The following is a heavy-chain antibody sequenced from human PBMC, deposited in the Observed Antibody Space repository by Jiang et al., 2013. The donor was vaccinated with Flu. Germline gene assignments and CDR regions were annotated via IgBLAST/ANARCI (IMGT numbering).Heavy chain of an antibody. CDR1: GFSLSTSGVA. D-gene: IGHD6-19*01. J-gene: IGHJ4*02. Sequence: KPTQTLTLTCTFSGFSLSTSGVAVGWIRQPPGKALEWLVFIYWNDDKSYSPSLKSRLTITKDTSKNQVVLTLTNMDPVDTATYYCAHRQSVAGFGSIDYWGQGTLVTVSS. CDR3: AHRQSVAGFGSIDY. CDR2: IYWNDDK. V-gene: IGHV2-5*01.